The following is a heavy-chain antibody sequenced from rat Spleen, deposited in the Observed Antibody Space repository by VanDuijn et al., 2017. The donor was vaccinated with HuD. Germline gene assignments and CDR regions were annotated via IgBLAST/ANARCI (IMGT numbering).Heavy chain of an antibody. CDR1: GFSLTSYN. CDR2: IWNAGGT. Sequence: QVQLKESGPGLVQPSQTLPLTCTVSGFSLTSYNVHRIRQPPGKGLEWMGVIWNAGGTRYNSALKSRLSISKDTSKSQVFLKMNSLQTEDTATYYCARYNSGFDYWGQGVMVTVSS. J-gene: IGHJ2*01. V-gene: IGHV2-41*01. CDR3: ARYNSGFDY. D-gene: IGHD4-3*01.